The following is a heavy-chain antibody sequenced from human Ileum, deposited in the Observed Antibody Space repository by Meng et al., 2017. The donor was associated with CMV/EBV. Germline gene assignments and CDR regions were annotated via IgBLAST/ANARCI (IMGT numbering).Heavy chain of an antibody. CDR2: IRHDGSND. V-gene: IGHV3-30*02. CDR3: AKDKGVTTFDY. Sequence: QVPLVESGGGVVQPGESLRLSCVASGIIFSNSGMHWVRQAPGKGLEWVTFIRHDGSNDYYVDSVKGRFTISRDNSKNTVYLQMNSLTPEDTAIYYCAKDKGVTTFDYWGQGTLVTVSS. CDR1: GIIFSNSG. D-gene: IGHD2-21*02. J-gene: IGHJ4*02.